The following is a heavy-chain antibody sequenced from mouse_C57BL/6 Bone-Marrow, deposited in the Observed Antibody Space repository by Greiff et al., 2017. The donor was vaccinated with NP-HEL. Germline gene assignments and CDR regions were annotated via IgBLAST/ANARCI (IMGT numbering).Heavy chain of an antibody. CDR3: ARDRLSYYAMDY. Sequence: EVQLQQSGPELVKPGASVKISCKASGYTFTDYYMNWVKQSHGKSLEWIGDINPNNGGTSYNQKFKGKATLTVDKSSSTAYMELRSLTSEDSAVYYCARDRLSYYAMDYWGQGTSVTVSS. CDR1: GYTFTDYY. V-gene: IGHV1-26*01. CDR2: INPNNGGT. J-gene: IGHJ4*01.